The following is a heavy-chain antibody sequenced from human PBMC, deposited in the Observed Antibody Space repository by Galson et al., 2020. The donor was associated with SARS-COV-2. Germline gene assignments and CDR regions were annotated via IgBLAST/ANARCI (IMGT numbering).Heavy chain of an antibody. CDR1: GGSVSSSRYY. V-gene: IGHV4-39*02. D-gene: IGHD1-1*01. J-gene: IGHJ2*01. CDR2: IHYNGRT. CDR3: ARDDDPGWYYDL. Sequence: SETLSLTCSVSGGSVSSSRYYWGWVRQPPGKGLEWIANIHYNGRTDYSPSLKSRVTISLDTSKNEFSLKVTSVTAADSGVYYCARDDDPGWYYDLWGRGTLLTVSS.